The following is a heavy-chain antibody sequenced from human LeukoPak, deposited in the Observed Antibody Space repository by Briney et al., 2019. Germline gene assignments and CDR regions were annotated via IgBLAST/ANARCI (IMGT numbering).Heavy chain of an antibody. V-gene: IGHV1-2*06. J-gene: IGHJ4*02. CDR2: INPNSGGT. D-gene: IGHD3-3*01. CDR3: AIVLIAIFGGVIIPGFDY. Sequence: GASVKVSCKASGYTFTGYYMHWVRQAPGQGLEWMGRINPNSGGTNYAQKFHGRVTMTRDTSISTAYMELSRLRSDETAVYYCAIVLIAIFGGVIIPGFDYWGQGTLVTVSS. CDR1: GYTFTGYY.